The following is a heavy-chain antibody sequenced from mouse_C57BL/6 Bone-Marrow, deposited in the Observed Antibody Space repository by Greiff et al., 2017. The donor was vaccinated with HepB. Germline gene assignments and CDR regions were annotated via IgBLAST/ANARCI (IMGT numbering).Heavy chain of an antibody. J-gene: IGHJ4*01. CDR1: GYTFTSYW. Sequence: QVHVKQPGAELVKPGASVKLSCKASGYTFTSYWMQWVKQRPGQGLEWIGEIDPSDSYTNYNQKFKGKATLTVDTSSSTAYMQLSSLTSEDSAVYYCARGEGYCAMDYWGQGTSVTVSS. CDR3: ARGEGYCAMDY. CDR2: IDPSDSYT. V-gene: IGHV1-50*01.